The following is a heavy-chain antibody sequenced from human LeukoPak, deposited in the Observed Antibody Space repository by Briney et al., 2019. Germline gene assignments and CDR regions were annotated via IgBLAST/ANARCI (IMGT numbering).Heavy chain of an antibody. CDR1: GFTFSSYG. J-gene: IGHJ4*02. Sequence: GGSLRLSCAASGFTFSSYGMHWVRQAPGKGLEWVAVIWYDGSNKYYADSVKGRFTISRDNSKNTLYLQMNSLRAEDTAVYYCARDDILTGYEIHDYWGQGTLVTVSS. V-gene: IGHV3-33*01. CDR3: ARDDILTGYEIHDY. CDR2: IWYDGSNK. D-gene: IGHD3-9*01.